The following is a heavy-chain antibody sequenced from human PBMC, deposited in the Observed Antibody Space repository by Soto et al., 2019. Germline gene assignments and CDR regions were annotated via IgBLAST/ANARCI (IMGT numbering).Heavy chain of an antibody. CDR1: GFTFSSYA. CDR2: ISYDGSNK. D-gene: IGHD2-21*01. CDR3: ARRLWRSDHNCGYFDL. V-gene: IGHV3-30-3*01. J-gene: IGHJ2*01. Sequence: QVQLVESGGGVVQPGRSLRLSCAASGFTFSSYALHWVRQAPGKGLEWVAVISYDGSNKYYADSVKGLFTISRDNSKNTLYLQMYILRTEGTAVYYCARRLWRSDHNCGYFDLWGRGTLVTVSS.